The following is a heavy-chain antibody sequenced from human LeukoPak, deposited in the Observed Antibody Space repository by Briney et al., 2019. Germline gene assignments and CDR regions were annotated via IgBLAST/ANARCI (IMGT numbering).Heavy chain of an antibody. Sequence: QPGRSLLLSCAASGFTFSSYAMSWVRPAPGKGLEWVSAISGSGGSTYYADSVKGRFTISRDNSKNTLYLQMNSLRAEDTAVYYCAKDPGWSYDYVWGSPYWGQGTLVTVSS. D-gene: IGHD3-16*01. CDR2: ISGSGGST. J-gene: IGHJ4*02. CDR3: AKDPGWSYDYVWGSPY. CDR1: GFTFSSYA. V-gene: IGHV3-23*01.